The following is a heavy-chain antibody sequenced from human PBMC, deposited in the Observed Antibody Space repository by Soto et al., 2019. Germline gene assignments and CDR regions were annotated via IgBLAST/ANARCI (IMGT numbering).Heavy chain of an antibody. Sequence: KPSETLSLTCTVSGGSISSGGYYWSWIRQHPGKGLEWIGYIYYSGSTYYNPSLKSRVTISVDTSKNQFSLKLSSVTAADTAVYYCARDGLLWSSSWYRASGMDVWGQGTTVTVSS. CDR3: ARDGLLWSSSWYRASGMDV. V-gene: IGHV4-31*03. CDR2: IYYSGST. D-gene: IGHD6-13*01. CDR1: GGSISSGGYY. J-gene: IGHJ6*02.